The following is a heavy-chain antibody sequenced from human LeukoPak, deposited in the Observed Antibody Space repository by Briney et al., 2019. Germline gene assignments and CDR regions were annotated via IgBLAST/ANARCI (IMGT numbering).Heavy chain of an antibody. Sequence: GGSLRLACAASGFTFSSYGLNWVRQAPGKGLEWISYISTSSSYIYYADSVRGRFTMSRDNAKNSLYLQMNSLRAEDTAVYYCARVLEAASFDYWGQGTPVTVSS. CDR3: ARVLEAASFDY. D-gene: IGHD6-13*01. V-gene: IGHV3-21*05. CDR2: ISTSSSYI. J-gene: IGHJ4*02. CDR1: GFTFSSYG.